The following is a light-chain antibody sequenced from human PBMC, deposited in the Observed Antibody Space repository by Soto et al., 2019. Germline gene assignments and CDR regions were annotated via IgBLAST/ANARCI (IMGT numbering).Light chain of an antibody. J-gene: IGLJ2*01. V-gene: IGLV2-14*01. CDR3: SSFATSTTL. Sequence: QSVLTQPASVSGSPGQSITISCTGTSSDVGAYDYVSWYQQHPGKPPKLMIFDVSNRPSGVSNRFSGSKSGNTASLTISGLQAEDEADYSCSSFATSTTLFGGGTKLTVL. CDR1: SSDVGAYDY. CDR2: DVS.